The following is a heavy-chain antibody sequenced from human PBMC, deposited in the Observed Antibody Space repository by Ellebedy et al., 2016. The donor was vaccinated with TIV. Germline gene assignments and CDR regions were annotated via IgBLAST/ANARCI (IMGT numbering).Heavy chain of an antibody. CDR2: IVGNGGST. V-gene: IGHV3-64D*06. D-gene: IGHD3-16*01. CDR1: GFTFSSYA. Sequence: GESLKISCSASGFTFSSYAMHWVRQAPGKGLEYVSAIVGNGGSTYYADSVKGRFTISRDKSKNTLYLQMSSLRPEDTAVYYCVKAWGDWGQGTLVTVSS. CDR3: VKAWGD. J-gene: IGHJ4*02.